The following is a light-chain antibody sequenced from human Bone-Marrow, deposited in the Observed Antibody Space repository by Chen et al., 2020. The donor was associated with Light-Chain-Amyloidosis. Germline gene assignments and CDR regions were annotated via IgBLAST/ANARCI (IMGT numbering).Light chain of an antibody. CDR1: SSDVGGDNH. Sequence: QSALTQPASVSGSPGQPITISCTGTSSDVGGDNHASWYQHHPDKAPKLMIYEVTNRPSWVPDRFSGSKSDNTASLTISGLQTEDDADYFCSSYTITNTLVFGSGTRVTVL. CDR3: SSYTITNTLV. J-gene: IGLJ1*01. CDR2: EVT. V-gene: IGLV2-14*01.